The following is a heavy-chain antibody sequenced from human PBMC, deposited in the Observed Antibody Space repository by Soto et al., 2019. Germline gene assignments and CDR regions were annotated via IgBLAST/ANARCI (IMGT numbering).Heavy chain of an antibody. CDR2: IIPIFGIT. CDR3: ARDGVGLCAGDCSFNAFDL. V-gene: IGHV1-69*17. D-gene: IGHD2-21*02. CDR1: GGTFNSYA. Sequence: QALLEQSGAEMKKPGSSVTVSCKTSGGTFNSYAISWVRQAPGQGLEWMGGIIPIFGITNYAQNFQGRLTLTADKGTDTAYMELISLTSDDTAVYFCARDGVGLCAGDCSFNAFDLWGRGTSVTVSS. J-gene: IGHJ3*01.